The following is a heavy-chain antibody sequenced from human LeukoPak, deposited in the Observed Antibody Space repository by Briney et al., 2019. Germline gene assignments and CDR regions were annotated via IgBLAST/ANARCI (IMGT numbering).Heavy chain of an antibody. D-gene: IGHD2-15*01. CDR3: ASAGGQCSGDSCLEYFQH. V-gene: IGHV3-66*01. CDR2: IYSGGTP. J-gene: IGHJ1*01. Sequence: GGSLRLSCEASGITVTSSYMSWVRQAPGKGLEGVSIIYSGGTPYYADSVKGIYTISRDNSKNTLFLQMNSLRAEDSAVYYCASAGGQCSGDSCLEYFQHWGQGTLVTVSS. CDR1: GITVTSSY.